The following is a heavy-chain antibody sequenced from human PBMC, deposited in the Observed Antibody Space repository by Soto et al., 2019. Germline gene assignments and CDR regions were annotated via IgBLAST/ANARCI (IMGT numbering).Heavy chain of an antibody. J-gene: IGHJ4*02. V-gene: IGHV3-23*01. CDR3: AKARCSSATCYVPDY. CDR1: GFSFSSYT. D-gene: IGHD2-2*01. CDR2: ISGSGGSP. Sequence: EVQLLQSGGGLVQPGESLRLSCAASGFSFSSYTMTWVRQAPGKGLEWVSVISGSGGSPYHADSVQGGFTISRDNPKNTLYLQMNSLRAEDTAIYYCAKARCSSATCYVPDYWGQGTLVTVSS.